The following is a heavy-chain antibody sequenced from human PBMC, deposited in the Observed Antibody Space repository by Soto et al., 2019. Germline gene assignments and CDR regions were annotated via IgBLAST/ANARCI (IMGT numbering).Heavy chain of an antibody. J-gene: IGHJ6*02. CDR1: GYTFTSYA. Sequence: EASVKVSCKASGYTFTSYAMHWVRQAPGQRLEWMGWINAGNGNTKYSQKFQGRVTITRDTSASTAYMELSSLRSEDTAVYYCARDRRGRPYYDFWSAMDVWGQGTTVTVSS. V-gene: IGHV1-3*01. D-gene: IGHD3-3*01. CDR3: ARDRRGRPYYDFWSAMDV. CDR2: INAGNGNT.